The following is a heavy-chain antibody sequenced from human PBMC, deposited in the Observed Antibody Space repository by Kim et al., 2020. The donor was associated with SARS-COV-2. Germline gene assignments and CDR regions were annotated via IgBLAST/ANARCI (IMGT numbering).Heavy chain of an antibody. J-gene: IGHJ3*02. CDR3: ARADPLVATIRSDAFDI. D-gene: IGHD5-12*01. Sequence: LKSRVTISVDRTKNQFSLKLSSVTAADTAVYYCARADPLVATIRSDAFDIWGQGTMVTVSS. V-gene: IGHV4-30-2*01.